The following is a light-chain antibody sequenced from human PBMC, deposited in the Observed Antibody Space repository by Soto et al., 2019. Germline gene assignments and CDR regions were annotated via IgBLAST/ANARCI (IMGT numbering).Light chain of an antibody. CDR1: SSDVGGYNY. J-gene: IGLJ2*01. CDR2: DVS. CDR3: SSYAGSNNVV. V-gene: IGLV2-8*01. Sequence: QLVLTQPPSASGSPGQSVTISCTGTSSDVGGYNYVSWYQQHPGKAPKLMIYDVSERPSGVPDRFSGSKSGNTASLTVSGLQAEDEADYYCSSYAGSNNVVFGGGTQLTVL.